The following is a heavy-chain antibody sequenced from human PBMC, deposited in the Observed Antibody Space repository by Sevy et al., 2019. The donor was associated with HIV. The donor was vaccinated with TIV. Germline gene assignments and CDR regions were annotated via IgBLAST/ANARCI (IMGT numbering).Heavy chain of an antibody. V-gene: IGHV1-2*06. J-gene: IGHJ5*02. CDR2: VTPTNGAT. CDR1: GYNFY. Sequence: ASVKVSCKASGYNFYIHWVRQAPGQGLQWMGRVTPTNGATDYAQKFQGRVAMTMDTSITTAYMELSGLKSDDTAIYYCAGQSLGWCNWFDPWGQGTLVTVSS. CDR3: AGQSLGWCNWFDP. D-gene: IGHD6-19*01.